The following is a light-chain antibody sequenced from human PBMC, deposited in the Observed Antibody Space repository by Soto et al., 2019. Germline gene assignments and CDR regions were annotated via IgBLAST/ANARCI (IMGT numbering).Light chain of an antibody. CDR3: QQYKSDSRT. CDR1: QRPXSW. J-gene: IGKJ1*01. Sequence: IQMTQSPSTLSASAGDSLTIPCRASQRPXSWLAWDQGKPGKAPKILXYTASSLERGVPSRFSGSGSGTEFTLTISSLHPDDFANYYCQQYKSDSRTFGQGTKVEIK. V-gene: IGKV1-5*03. CDR2: TAS.